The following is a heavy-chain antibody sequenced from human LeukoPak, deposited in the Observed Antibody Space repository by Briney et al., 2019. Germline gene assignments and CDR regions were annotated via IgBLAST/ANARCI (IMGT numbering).Heavy chain of an antibody. V-gene: IGHV4-4*02. CDR3: ASAGHDGIGYKVC. J-gene: IGHJ4*02. CDR2: IYHSGSA. D-gene: IGHD3-22*01. CDR1: GGSISSSNW. Sequence: SETLSLTCAVSGGSISSSNWWSWVRQPPGKRLEGIGEIYHSGSANYNPSLKSRVTISVDKSKNQFSLRLSSVTAADTAVYYCASAGHDGIGYKVCWGQGTLVTVSS.